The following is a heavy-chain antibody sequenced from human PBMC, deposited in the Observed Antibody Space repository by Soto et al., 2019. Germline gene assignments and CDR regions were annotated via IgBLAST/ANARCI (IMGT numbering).Heavy chain of an antibody. CDR3: ARGLHSSGWYVAY. CDR2: INHSGSS. J-gene: IGHJ4*02. V-gene: IGHV4-34*01. CDR1: GGSFSGYY. Sequence: PSETLSLTCAVYGGSFSGYYWSWIPQPPGKGLEWIGEINHSGSSNYNPSLKSRVTISVDTSKNQFSLKLSSVTAADTAVYYCARGLHSSGWYVAYWGQGTLVTVSS. D-gene: IGHD6-19*01.